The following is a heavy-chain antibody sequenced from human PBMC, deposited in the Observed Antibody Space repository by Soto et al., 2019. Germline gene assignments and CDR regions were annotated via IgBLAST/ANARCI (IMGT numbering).Heavy chain of an antibody. J-gene: IGHJ4*02. D-gene: IGHD1-26*01. CDR3: AKDRGGSYYVFDY. V-gene: IGHV3-23*01. CDR2: ISGSGGST. Sequence: PGGSLRLSCAASGFTFSSYAMSWVRQAPGKGLEWVSAISGSGGSTYCADSVKGRFTISRDNSKNTLYLQMNSLRAEDTAVYYCAKDRGGSYYVFDYWGQGTLVTVSS. CDR1: GFTFSSYA.